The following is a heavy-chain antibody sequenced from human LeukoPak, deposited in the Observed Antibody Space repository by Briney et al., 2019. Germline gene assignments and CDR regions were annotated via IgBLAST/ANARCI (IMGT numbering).Heavy chain of an antibody. CDR1: GGSISSYY. J-gene: IGHJ4*02. CDR3: ARGSYYYGSGRDYFDY. Sequence: SETLSLTCTVSGGSISSYYWSWIRQPAGKGLEWIGRIYTSGSTNYNPSLKSRVTMSVDTSKNQFPLKLSSVTAADTAVYYCARGSYYYGSGRDYFDYWGQGTLVTVSS. CDR2: IYTSGST. D-gene: IGHD3-10*01. V-gene: IGHV4-4*07.